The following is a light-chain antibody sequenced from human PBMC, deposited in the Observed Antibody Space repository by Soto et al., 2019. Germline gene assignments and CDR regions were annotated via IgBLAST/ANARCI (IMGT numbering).Light chain of an antibody. CDR2: EVS. V-gene: IGLV2-8*01. CDR1: SSDVGGYNY. J-gene: IGLJ1*01. Sequence: QSALAQPPSASGSPGQSVTISCTGTSSDVGGYNYVSWYQQHPGKAPKLMIYEVSERPSGVPDRFSGSKSSNTASLTVSGLQDEDEPAHYCSSYAGSNNFVFGTGTKVTV. CDR3: SSYAGSNNFV.